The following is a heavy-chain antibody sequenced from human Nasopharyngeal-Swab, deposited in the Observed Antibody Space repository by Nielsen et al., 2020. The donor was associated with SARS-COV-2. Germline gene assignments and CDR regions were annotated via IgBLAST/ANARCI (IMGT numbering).Heavy chain of an antibody. CDR3: AKEGATGWFDP. CDR1: GVSITSQY. V-gene: IGHV4-59*11. CDR2: ISHNSGT. J-gene: IGHJ5*02. Sequence: GSLRLSCTVSGVSITSQYWSWIRQPPGKGLAWIGYISHNSGTSYNPSLKSRVTMFMDTSKNQFSLRLRSVTAADTAVYYCAKEGATGWFDPWGQGTLVTVSS.